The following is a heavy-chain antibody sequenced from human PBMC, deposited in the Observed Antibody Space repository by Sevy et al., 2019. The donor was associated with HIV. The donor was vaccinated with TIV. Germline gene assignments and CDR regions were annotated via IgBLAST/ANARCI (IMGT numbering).Heavy chain of an antibody. V-gene: IGHV3-23*01. J-gene: IGHJ6*04. Sequence: GGSLRLSCAASGFTFSSYAMSWVRQAPGKGLEWVSAISGSGGGTYYADSVKGRFTISRDNSKNTLYLQMNSLRAEDTAVYYCAIGYEGIAVAGTDVGGKGTTVTVSS. D-gene: IGHD6-19*01. CDR2: ISGSGGGT. CDR1: GFTFSSYA. CDR3: AIGYEGIAVAGTDV.